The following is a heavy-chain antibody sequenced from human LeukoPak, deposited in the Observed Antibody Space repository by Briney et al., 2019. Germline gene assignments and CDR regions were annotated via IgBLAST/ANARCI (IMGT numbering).Heavy chain of an antibody. V-gene: IGHV3-53*01. CDR1: GFTVSNNY. D-gene: IGHD1/OR15-1a*01. J-gene: IGHJ4*02. CDR2: IYSSGGT. CDR3: AKGTKPVMTIPDY. Sequence: PGGSLRLSCAASGFTVSNNYMSWARQAPGKGLEWVSVIYSSGGTFYSDSVKGRFTISRDNAKNSLFLQMNSLRAEDTAMYYCAKGTKPVMTIPDYWGQGILVTVSS.